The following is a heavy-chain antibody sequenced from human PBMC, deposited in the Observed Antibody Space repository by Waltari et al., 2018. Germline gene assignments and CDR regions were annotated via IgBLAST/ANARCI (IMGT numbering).Heavy chain of an antibody. V-gene: IGHV4-39*01. CDR1: GDSINRDNYY. D-gene: IGHD3-3*01. J-gene: IGHJ4*02. CDR2: ISYRGPT. Sequence: QLQLQESGPGLVNPSETLSLTCTVSGDSINRDNYYWAWIRRPPGKGLEWSGRISYRGPTSYSPSLNSRVTISIDTSRKQFSLKLTSVTAADTATYYCASYDIWNGYYLDWWGQGTLVTVSS. CDR3: ASYDIWNGYYLDW.